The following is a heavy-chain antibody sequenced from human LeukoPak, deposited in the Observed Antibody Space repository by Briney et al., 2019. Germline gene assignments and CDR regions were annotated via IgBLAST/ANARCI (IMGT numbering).Heavy chain of an antibody. J-gene: IGHJ6*03. CDR3: ARDGPYYYMDA. CDR1: GGSISSSNW. Sequence: SGTLSLTCAVSGGSISSSNWWSWVRQPPGKGLEWIGEIYHSGSTNYNPSLKSRVTISVDTSKNQFSLKLSSVTAADTAVYYCARDGPYYYMDAWGKGTTVTVSS. CDR2: IYHSGST. V-gene: IGHV4-4*02.